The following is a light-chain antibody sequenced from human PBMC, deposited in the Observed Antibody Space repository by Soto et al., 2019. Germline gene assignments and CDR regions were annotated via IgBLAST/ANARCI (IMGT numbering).Light chain of an antibody. CDR1: SSNIGAGYD. CDR3: QSYDSGLSGYV. V-gene: IGLV1-40*01. CDR2: GNS. Sequence: QSVLTQPPSVSGAPGQRVTISCTGSSSNIGAGYDVHWYQQLPGTAPKLLIYGNSNRPSGVPDRFSGSKSGNSASLAITGLEAEDEADYYCQSYDSGLSGYVFGTGTKVTVL. J-gene: IGLJ1*01.